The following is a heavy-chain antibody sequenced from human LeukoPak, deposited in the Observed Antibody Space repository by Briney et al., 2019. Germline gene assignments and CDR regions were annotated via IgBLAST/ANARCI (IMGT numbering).Heavy chain of an antibody. D-gene: IGHD1-26*01. Sequence: GGSLRLSCTDSGFTFGDYTMSWVRQAPGKGLEWISFIRNKVYGGTTEYAASVKGRFTISRDDSKSIAYLQMDSLKTEDTAVYYCARGENWFDPWGQGTLVTVSS. CDR3: ARGENWFDP. J-gene: IGHJ5*02. V-gene: IGHV3-49*04. CDR1: GFTFGDYT. CDR2: IRNKVYGGTT.